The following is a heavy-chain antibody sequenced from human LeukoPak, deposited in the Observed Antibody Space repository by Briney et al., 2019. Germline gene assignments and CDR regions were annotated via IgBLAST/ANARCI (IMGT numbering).Heavy chain of an antibody. CDR1: GFTFNSYA. J-gene: IGHJ4*02. D-gene: IGHD2-2*01. CDR2: ISGSGGST. CDR3: AKAGDIVVVPAAHYFDY. V-gene: IGHV3-23*01. Sequence: GGSLRLSCAASGFTFNSYAMSWVRQAPGKGLEWVSAISGSGGSTYYADSVKGRFTISRDNSKNTLYLQMNSLRAEDTAVYYCAKAGDIVVVPAAHYFDYWGQGTLVTVSS.